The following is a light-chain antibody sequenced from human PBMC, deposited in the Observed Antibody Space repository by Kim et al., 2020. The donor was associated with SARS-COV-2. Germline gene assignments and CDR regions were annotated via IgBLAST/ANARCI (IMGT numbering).Light chain of an antibody. CDR2: DAS. CDR3: QQYGSSPA. CDR1: QTLSSRD. V-gene: IGKV3-20*01. Sequence: ESVLMQSPGTLSLSPGERATLSRRASQTLSSRDLAWYQQKPGHAPRLLIYDASNRATGIPDRFSGSGSGTEFTLTIGRLEPEDFAVYYCQQYGSSPAFGQGTKVDIK. J-gene: IGKJ1*01.